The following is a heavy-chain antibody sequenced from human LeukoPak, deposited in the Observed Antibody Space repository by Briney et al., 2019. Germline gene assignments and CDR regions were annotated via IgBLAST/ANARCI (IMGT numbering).Heavy chain of an antibody. Sequence: SGPTLVNPTQTLTLTCTFSGFSLSTSGVGVGWIRQPPGKALEWLALIYWDDDKRYSPSLKSRLTITKDTSKNQVVLTMTNMDPVDTATYYCAHTYCSSTSCYGHRTFDYWGQGTLVTVSS. CDR2: IYWDDDK. D-gene: IGHD2-2*01. CDR3: AHTYCSSTSCYGHRTFDY. J-gene: IGHJ4*02. V-gene: IGHV2-5*02. CDR1: GFSLSTSGVG.